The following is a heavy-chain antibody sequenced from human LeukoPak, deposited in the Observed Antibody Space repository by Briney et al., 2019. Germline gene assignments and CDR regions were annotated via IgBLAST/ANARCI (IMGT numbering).Heavy chain of an antibody. Sequence: GSLRLSCAASGFTFSSYAMSWVRQAPGKGLEWVSAISGSGGSTYYADSVKGRFTIYRDNSKNTLYLQMNSLRAEDTAVYYCAKGKWDSARWGGDYWGQGTLVTVSS. CDR2: ISGSGGST. D-gene: IGHD1-26*01. V-gene: IGHV3-23*01. J-gene: IGHJ4*02. CDR3: AKGKWDSARWGGDY. CDR1: GFTFSSYA.